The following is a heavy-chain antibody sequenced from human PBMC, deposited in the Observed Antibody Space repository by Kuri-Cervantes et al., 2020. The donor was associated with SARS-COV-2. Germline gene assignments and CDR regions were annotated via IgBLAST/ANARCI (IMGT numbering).Heavy chain of an antibody. D-gene: IGHD6-6*01. Sequence: ASVKVSCKASGYTFTSYDINWVRQATGQGLEWMGWMNPNSGNTGYAQKFQGKVTMTRNTSISTAYMELSSLRSGDTAVYYCARWEEYSSSFGHYYYYMDVWGKGTTVTVSS. CDR3: ARWEEYSSSFGHYYYYMDV. J-gene: IGHJ6*03. CDR1: GYTFTSYD. CDR2: MNPNSGNT. V-gene: IGHV1-8*01.